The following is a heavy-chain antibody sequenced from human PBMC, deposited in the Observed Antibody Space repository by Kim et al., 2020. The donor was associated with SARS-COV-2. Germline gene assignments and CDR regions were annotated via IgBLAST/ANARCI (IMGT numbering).Heavy chain of an antibody. CDR3: ATPAAAISWFDP. CDR2: ISYDGFNK. V-gene: IGHV3-30*03. J-gene: IGHJ5*02. Sequence: GGSLRLSCTASGFIFSSYDMHWVRQAPGKGLEWVAVISYDGFNKYYADSVKGRFTISRDNSKNTLYLQMNSLSAEDTAVYYCATPAAAISWFDPWGQGTLVTVSS. CDR1: GFIFSSYD. D-gene: IGHD2-2*02.